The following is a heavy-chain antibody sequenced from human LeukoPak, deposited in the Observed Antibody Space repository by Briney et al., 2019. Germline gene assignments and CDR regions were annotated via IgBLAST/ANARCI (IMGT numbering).Heavy chain of an antibody. CDR2: IYYSGST. CDR3: ARMIGSRSYYYYYYMDV. CDR1: GGSIRTYY. V-gene: IGHV4-59*08. Sequence: SEALSLTCTVSGGSIRTYYWSWVRHPPGKGLEWIGYIYYSGSTNYNPSLKSRVTISVDTSKNQFSLKLGSVTAADTAVYYCARMIGSRSYYYYYYMDVWGKGTTVTVSS. J-gene: IGHJ6*03. D-gene: IGHD2-21*01.